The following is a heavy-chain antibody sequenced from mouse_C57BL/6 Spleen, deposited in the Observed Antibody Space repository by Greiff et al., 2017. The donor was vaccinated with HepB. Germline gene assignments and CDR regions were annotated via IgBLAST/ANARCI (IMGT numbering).Heavy chain of an antibody. V-gene: IGHV2-9-1*01. CDR2: IWTGGGT. CDR3: ARFDGYLVSYAMDY. J-gene: IGHJ4*01. CDR1: GFSLTSYA. D-gene: IGHD2-3*01. Sequence: VKVVESGPGLVAPSQSLSITCTVSGFSLTSYAISWVRQPPGKGLEWLGVIWTGGGTNYNSALKSRLSISKDNSKSQVFLKMNSLQTDDTARYYCARFDGYLVSYAMDYWGQGTSVTVSS.